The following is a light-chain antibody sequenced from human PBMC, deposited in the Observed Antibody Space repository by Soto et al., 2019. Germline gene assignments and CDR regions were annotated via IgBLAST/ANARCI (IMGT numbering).Light chain of an antibody. V-gene: IGKV3-20*01. CDR3: QQYDNSPLT. J-gene: IGKJ4*01. CDR1: QSVSIL. Sequence: EIVLTQSPGTLSLSPGERATLSCRASQSVSILLAWYQQKPGQAPRLLIYGASNRATGIPDRFSGSGSGTDFTLTISTLEPEDFAVYYCQQYDNSPLTFGGGTTGDIK. CDR2: GAS.